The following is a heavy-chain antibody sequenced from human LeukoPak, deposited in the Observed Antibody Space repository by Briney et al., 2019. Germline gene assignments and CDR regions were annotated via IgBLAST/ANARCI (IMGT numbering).Heavy chain of an antibody. D-gene: IGHD4-17*01. CDR1: GFTFSSYS. V-gene: IGHV3-21*01. CDR3: ARDLGTTVTTINY. CDR2: ISSSSSYI. Sequence: GGSLRLSCAASGFTFSSYSMNWVRQAPGKGLEWVSSISSSSSYIYYADSVKGRLTISRDNAKNSLYLQMNSLRAEDTAVYYCARDLGTTVTTINYWGQGTLVTVSS. J-gene: IGHJ4*02.